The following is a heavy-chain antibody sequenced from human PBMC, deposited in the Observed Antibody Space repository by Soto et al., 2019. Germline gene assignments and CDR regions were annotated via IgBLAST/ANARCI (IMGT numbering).Heavy chain of an antibody. Sequence: ASVKVSCKASGGTFSSYAISWVRQAPGQGLEWMGGIIPIFGTANYAQKFQGRVTITADESTSTAYMELSSLRSEDTAVYYCARTASDSSGYSYWGQGTMVTVYS. D-gene: IGHD3-22*01. CDR1: GGTFSSYA. J-gene: IGHJ4*02. CDR2: IIPIFGTA. V-gene: IGHV1-69*13. CDR3: ARTASDSSGYSY.